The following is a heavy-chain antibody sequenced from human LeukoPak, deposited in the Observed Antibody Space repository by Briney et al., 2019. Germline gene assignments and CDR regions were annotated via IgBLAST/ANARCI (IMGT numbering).Heavy chain of an antibody. V-gene: IGHV4-59*02. CDR1: GFTVSSNY. CDR2: IYYTGST. Sequence: GSLRLSCAASGFTVSSNYMSWIRQPPGKGLEWIGYIYYTGSTNYNPSLKSRATISVDTSKNQFSLKLSSVTAADTAVYYCARDRPGGSSLDYWGQGTLVTVSS. CDR3: ARDRPGGSSLDY. D-gene: IGHD6-13*01. J-gene: IGHJ4*02.